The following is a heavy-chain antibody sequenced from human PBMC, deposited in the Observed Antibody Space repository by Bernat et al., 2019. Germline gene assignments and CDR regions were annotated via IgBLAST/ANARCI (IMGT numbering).Heavy chain of an antibody. Sequence: EVQLVESGGGLVKPGGSLRLSCAASGFTFSSYSMNWVRQAPGKGLEWVSSISSSSSYIYYADSVKGRFTISRDNAKNSLYLQMNSLRAEDTAVYYCARVREQWRLGTLDYWGQGTLVTVSS. V-gene: IGHV3-21*01. CDR2: ISSSSSYI. J-gene: IGHJ4*02. D-gene: IGHD6-19*01. CDR1: GFTFSSYS. CDR3: ARVREQWRLGTLDY.